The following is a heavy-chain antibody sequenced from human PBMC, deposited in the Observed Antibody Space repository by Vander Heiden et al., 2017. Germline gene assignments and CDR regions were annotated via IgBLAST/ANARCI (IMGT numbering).Heavy chain of an antibody. CDR2: ISSSSSYI. J-gene: IGHJ4*02. D-gene: IGHD3-10*01. Sequence: EVQLVESGGGLVKPGGSLRLSCAASGFTFSRYSMNWVRQAPGKGLEWVSSISSSSSYIYYADSVKGRFTISRDNAKNSLYLQMNSLRAEDTAVYYCARDATTMVRGVIPHFDYWGQGTLVTVSS. V-gene: IGHV3-21*01. CDR1: GFTFSRYS. CDR3: ARDATTMVRGVIPHFDY.